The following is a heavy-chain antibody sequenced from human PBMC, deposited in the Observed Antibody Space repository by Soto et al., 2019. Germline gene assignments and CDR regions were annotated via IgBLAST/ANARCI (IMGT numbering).Heavy chain of an antibody. CDR2: IYWNDDK. CDR1: GFSLSTSGVG. CDR3: AHRELGEQWLVRDAFDI. J-gene: IGHJ3*02. V-gene: IGHV2-5*01. D-gene: IGHD6-19*01. Sequence: QITLMESGPPLVKPPQPLTLTCTFSGFSLSTSGVGVGWIRQPPGKALEWLALIYWNDDKRYSPSLTSRLTITKDTSKHQVVLTMTNMDPVDTATYYCAHRELGEQWLVRDAFDIWGQGTMVTVSS.